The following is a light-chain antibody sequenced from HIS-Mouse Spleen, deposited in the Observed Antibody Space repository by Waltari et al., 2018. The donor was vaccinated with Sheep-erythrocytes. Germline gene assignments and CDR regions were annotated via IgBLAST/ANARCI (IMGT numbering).Light chain of an antibody. CDR3: CSYAGSYTLV. Sequence: QSALTQPRSVSGSPGQSVTISCTGTSSDVGGYNYVPWYQQHPGKVPKHMIYDVSKRPSGVPDRFSGSKSGNTASLTISGLQAEDEADYYCCSYAGSYTLVFGGGTKLTVL. CDR2: DVS. CDR1: SSDVGGYNY. J-gene: IGLJ2*01. V-gene: IGLV2-11*01.